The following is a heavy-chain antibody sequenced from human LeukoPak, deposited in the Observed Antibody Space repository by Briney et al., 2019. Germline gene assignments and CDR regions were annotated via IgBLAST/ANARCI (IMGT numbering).Heavy chain of an antibody. CDR1: GDSIGNYY. Sequence: PSETLSLTCTVFGDSIGNYYWSWVRQSAGKGLEWIGRFYSSGGTKYNPSLESRVSMSVETSKNQFSLRLRSVTAADTAVYYCARANSSGICAFNYWGQGTLVTVSS. CDR3: ARANSSGICAFNY. J-gene: IGHJ4*02. V-gene: IGHV4-4*07. D-gene: IGHD3-10*01. CDR2: FYSSGGT.